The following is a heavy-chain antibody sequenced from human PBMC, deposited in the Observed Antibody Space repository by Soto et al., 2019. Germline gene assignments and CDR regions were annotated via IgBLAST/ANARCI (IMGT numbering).Heavy chain of an antibody. CDR2: IYYSGGT. D-gene: IGHD3-9*01. CDR3: AGSTYYDILTGYRAAFVI. CDR1: GGSISSYY. J-gene: IGHJ3*02. Sequence: ETLSLTCTVSGGSISSYYWSWIRQPPGKGLEWIGYIYYSGGTNYNPSLKSRVTISVDTSKNQFSLKLSSVTAADTAVYYCAGSTYYDILTGYRAAFVIWRQGTMVPVSS. V-gene: IGHV4-59*01.